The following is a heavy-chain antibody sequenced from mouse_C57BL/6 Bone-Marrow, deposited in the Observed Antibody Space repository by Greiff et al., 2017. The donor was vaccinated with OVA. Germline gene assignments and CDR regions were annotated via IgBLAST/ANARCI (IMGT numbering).Heavy chain of an antibody. J-gene: IGHJ4*01. D-gene: IGHD1-1*01. CDR3: ARHYYGSSYDYAMDY. V-gene: IGHV2-2*01. CDR2: IWSGGST. Sequence: VKLKESGPGLVQPSQSLSITCTVSGFSLTSYGVHWVRQSPGKGLEWLGVIWSGGSTDYNAAFISRLSISKDNSKSQVFFKMNSLQADDTAIYYCARHYYGSSYDYAMDYWGQGTSVTVSS. CDR1: GFSLTSYG.